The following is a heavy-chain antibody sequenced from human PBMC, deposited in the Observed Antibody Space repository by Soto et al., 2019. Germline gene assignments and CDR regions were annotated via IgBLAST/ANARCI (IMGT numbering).Heavy chain of an antibody. CDR1: GYTFTSYG. Sequence: GASVKVSCKASGYTFTSYGISWVRQAPGQGLEWMGWISAYSGNTNYAQKLQGRVTMTTDTSTSTAYMELRSLRSDDTAVYYCARASPKYDILTGSTYTNDYWGQGTLVNVSS. V-gene: IGHV1-18*01. CDR2: ISAYSGNT. CDR3: ARASPKYDILTGSTYTNDY. D-gene: IGHD3-9*01. J-gene: IGHJ4*02.